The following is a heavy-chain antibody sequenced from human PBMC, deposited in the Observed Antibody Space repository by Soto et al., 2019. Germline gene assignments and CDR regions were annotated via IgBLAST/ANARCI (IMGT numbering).Heavy chain of an antibody. V-gene: IGHV4-39*01. Sequence: SETLSLTCTVSGDSIISSDFYWGWVRQPPGKGLEWIGSIFYLGSSYYNPSLESRVTMSVDTSKNQFSLRLRSVTAADTALYFCARHSLALRKNNWFDPWGQGIMVTVSS. CDR3: ARHSLALRKNNWFDP. CDR2: IFYLGSS. J-gene: IGHJ5*02. CDR1: GDSIISSDFY. D-gene: IGHD3-3*02.